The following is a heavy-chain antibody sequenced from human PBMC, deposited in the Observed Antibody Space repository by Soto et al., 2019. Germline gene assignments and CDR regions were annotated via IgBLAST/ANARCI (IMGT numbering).Heavy chain of an antibody. CDR2: IYHSGST. CDR3: ASIAVAAEFDY. D-gene: IGHD6-19*01. CDR1: GGSISSSNW. V-gene: IGHV4-4*02. J-gene: IGHJ4*02. Sequence: SETLSLTCAVSGGSISSSNWWSWVRQPPGKGLEWIGEIYHSGSTNYNPSLKGRVTISVDKSKNQFSLKLSSVTAADTAVYYCASIAVAAEFDYWGQGTLVTVSS.